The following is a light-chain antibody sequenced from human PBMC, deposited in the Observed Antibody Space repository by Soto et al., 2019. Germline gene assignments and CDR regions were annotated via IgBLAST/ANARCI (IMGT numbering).Light chain of an antibody. V-gene: IGKV3-15*01. CDR2: GAS. CDR1: QSVSSN. J-gene: IGKJ4*01. Sequence: EIVMTQSPATLSVSPGERATLSCRASQSVSSNLAWYQQKPGQAPRLLIYGASTRATGIPARFSGSGSGTEYTLTISRLQSEDFAVYCCQQYNNWPPLSFGGGMKVEIK. CDR3: QQYNNWPPLS.